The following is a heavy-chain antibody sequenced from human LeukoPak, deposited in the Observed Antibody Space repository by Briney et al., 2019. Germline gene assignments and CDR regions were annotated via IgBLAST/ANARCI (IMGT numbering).Heavy chain of an antibody. Sequence: GGSLRLSCAASGFTFSNAWMSWVRQAPGKGLEWVSTITGSGGTTYNADSVKGRFTISRDYSKNTVYLQMNSLRAEDTDVYFCAKDLGYYNWGGLFDYWGQGTLVTVSS. CDR1: GFTFSNAW. CDR3: AKDLGYYNWGGLFDY. CDR2: ITGSGGTT. J-gene: IGHJ4*02. D-gene: IGHD3-9*01. V-gene: IGHV3-23*01.